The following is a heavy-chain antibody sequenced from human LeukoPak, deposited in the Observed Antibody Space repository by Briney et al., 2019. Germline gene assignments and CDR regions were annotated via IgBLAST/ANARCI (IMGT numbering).Heavy chain of an antibody. Sequence: SETLSLTCTVSGGSISSYYWSWIRQPPGKGLEWIGYIYTSGSTKYNPSLKSRVTISVDTSKNQFSLKLSSVTAADSAVYYCARRSTYCGGDCSSFDPWGQGTLVTVSS. V-gene: IGHV4-4*09. CDR3: ARRSTYCGGDCSSFDP. CDR2: IYTSGST. CDR1: GGSISSYY. D-gene: IGHD2-21*02. J-gene: IGHJ5*02.